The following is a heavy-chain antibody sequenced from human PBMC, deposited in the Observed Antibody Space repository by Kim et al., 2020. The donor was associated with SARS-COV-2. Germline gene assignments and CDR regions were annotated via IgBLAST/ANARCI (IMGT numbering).Heavy chain of an antibody. CDR2: IIPIFGTA. Sequence: SVKVSCKASGGTFSSYAISWVRQAPGQGLEWMGGIIPIFGTANYAQKFQGRVTITADESTSTAYMELSSLRSEDTAVYYCARDHPYGGASSWFDPWGQGTLVTVSS. CDR3: ARDHPYGGASSWFDP. D-gene: IGHD4-17*01. V-gene: IGHV1-69*13. CDR1: GGTFSSYA. J-gene: IGHJ5*02.